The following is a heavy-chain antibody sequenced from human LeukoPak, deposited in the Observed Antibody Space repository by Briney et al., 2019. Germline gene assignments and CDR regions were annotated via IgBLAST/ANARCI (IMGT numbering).Heavy chain of an antibody. J-gene: IGHJ4*02. Sequence: PSETLSLTCAVYGGSFSGYYWSWIRQPPGKGLEWIGEINHSGSTNYNPSLKSRVTISVDASKNQFSLKLSFVTAADTAVYYCARGTYYYDSSGYSFDYWGQGTLVTVSS. CDR1: GGSFSGYY. V-gene: IGHV4-34*01. D-gene: IGHD3-22*01. CDR3: ARGTYYYDSSGYSFDY. CDR2: INHSGST.